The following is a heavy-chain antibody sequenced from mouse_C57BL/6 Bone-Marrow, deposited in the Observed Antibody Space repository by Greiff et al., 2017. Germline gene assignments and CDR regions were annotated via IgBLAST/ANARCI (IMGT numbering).Heavy chain of an antibody. Sequence: EVQLQQSVAELVRPGASVKLSCTASGFNIKNTYMHWVKQRPEQGLEWIGRIDPANGNTKYAPKFPGKATITADTSSNPAYLQLSSLTSEDTAIYYCARSFYSNPPGGYAMDYWGQGTSVTVSS. CDR3: ARSFYSNPPGGYAMDY. CDR2: IDPANGNT. D-gene: IGHD2-5*01. V-gene: IGHV14-3*01. CDR1: GFNIKNTY. J-gene: IGHJ4*01.